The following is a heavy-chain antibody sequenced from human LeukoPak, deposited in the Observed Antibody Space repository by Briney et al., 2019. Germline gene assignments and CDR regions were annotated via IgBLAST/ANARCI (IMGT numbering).Heavy chain of an antibody. D-gene: IGHD3-10*01. CDR3: ARVGTLVRGVIDY. V-gene: IGHV4-4*02. Sequence: SGTLSLTCAVSGASISSSNWWSWVRQPPGKGLEWIGEVFHSGSTNYNPSLKSRVTMSADRSKNQFSLNLSSVTAADTAVYYCARVGTLVRGVIDYWGQGTLVTVSS. J-gene: IGHJ4*02. CDR2: VFHSGST. CDR1: GASISSSNW.